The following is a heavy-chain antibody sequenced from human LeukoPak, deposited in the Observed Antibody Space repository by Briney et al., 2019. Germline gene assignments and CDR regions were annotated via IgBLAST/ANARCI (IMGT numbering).Heavy chain of an antibody. V-gene: IGHV1-2*06. Sequence: ASVKVSCKASGYTFTGYHMHWVRQAPGQGLEWMGRINPNSGDTNYAQKFQGRVTMTRDTSISTAYMELSRLTSDDTAVYYCAREQLAPYYYYGMDVWGQGTTVTVSS. D-gene: IGHD6-6*01. CDR3: AREQLAPYYYYGMDV. CDR1: GYTFTGYH. CDR2: INPNSGDT. J-gene: IGHJ6*02.